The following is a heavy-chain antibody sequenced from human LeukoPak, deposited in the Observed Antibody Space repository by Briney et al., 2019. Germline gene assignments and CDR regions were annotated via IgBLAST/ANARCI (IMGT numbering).Heavy chain of an antibody. D-gene: IGHD1-26*01. CDR1: GFTFSSYA. J-gene: IGHJ6*02. Sequence: GGSLRLSCAASGFTFSSYAMSWVRQAPGKGLEWVADINQDGGEKYFVDSVKGRFTISRDNAKNSLYLQMNSLRAEDTAVYYCAIFGSGNYYYYYGMDVWGQGTTVTVSS. CDR2: INQDGGEK. V-gene: IGHV3-7*01. CDR3: AIFGSGNYYYYYGMDV.